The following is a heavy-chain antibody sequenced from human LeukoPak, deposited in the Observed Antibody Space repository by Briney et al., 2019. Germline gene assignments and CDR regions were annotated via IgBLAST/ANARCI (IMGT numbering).Heavy chain of an antibody. CDR1: GFTFSSYG. J-gene: IGHJ4*02. Sequence: GRSLRLSCAASGFTFSSYGMHWVRQAPGKGLEWVAVISYDGSNKYYADSVKGRFTISRDNSKNTLYLQMNSLRAEDTAVYYCAKEGAYYDYVWGSYRWYYFDYWGQGTLVTVSS. V-gene: IGHV3-30*18. D-gene: IGHD3-16*02. CDR3: AKEGAYYDYVWGSYRWYYFDY. CDR2: ISYDGSNK.